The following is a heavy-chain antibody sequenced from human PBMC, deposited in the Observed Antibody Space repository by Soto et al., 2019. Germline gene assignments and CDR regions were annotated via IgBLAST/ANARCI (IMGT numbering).Heavy chain of an antibody. V-gene: IGHV3-23*01. D-gene: IGHD5-12*01. J-gene: IGHJ4*01. CDR2: ISARGGSS. CDR3: AKGSIEYSAAVDN. Sequence: DVQLLESGGGLVQPGGALRLSCAASGFSFSSYAMVWVRQAPGKGLEWVAVISARGGSSYFADSVQGRFTLSRDNSKNVLSLELNSIRAEDTAIYICAKGSIEYSAAVDNWGHGTLVVVSS. CDR1: GFSFSSYA.